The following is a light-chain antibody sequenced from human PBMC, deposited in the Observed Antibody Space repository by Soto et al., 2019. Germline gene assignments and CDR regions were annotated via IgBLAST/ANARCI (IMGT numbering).Light chain of an antibody. CDR1: LVVSRT. CDR2: GAS. CDR3: QQYDSWRVST. V-gene: IGKV3-15*01. Sequence: IVLTKVPATLSVSQEDPATLSCMANLVVSRTLAWYHQKPGQAPRLPIYGASTRPTALPSRFSGPGPGTKFTLNLTSLQSEDIAGYYFQQYDSWRVSTFGQGTQGDIK. J-gene: IGKJ1*01.